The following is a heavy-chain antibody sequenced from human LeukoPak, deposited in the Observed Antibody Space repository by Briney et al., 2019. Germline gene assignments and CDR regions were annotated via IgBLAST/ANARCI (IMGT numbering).Heavy chain of an antibody. CDR3: AKDHIIVGATPGLVDY. V-gene: IGHV3-23*01. D-gene: IGHD1-26*01. CDR1: GFTFSSYA. Sequence: GGSLRLSCAASGFTFSSYAMSWVRQAPGKGLEWVSAISGSGGSTYYADSVKGRFTISRDNSKNTLYLQMNSLRAEDTAVYYCAKDHIIVGATPGLVDYWGQGTLVTVSS. J-gene: IGHJ4*02. CDR2: ISGSGGST.